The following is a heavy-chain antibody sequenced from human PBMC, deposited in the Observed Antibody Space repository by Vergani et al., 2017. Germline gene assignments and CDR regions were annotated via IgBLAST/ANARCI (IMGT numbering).Heavy chain of an antibody. V-gene: IGHV2-5*02. CDR2: LYWDDDK. Sequence: QITLKESGPTLVKPTQTLTLTCTFPGFSLSTSGVVVGWLRQPPGKALEWLAHLYWDDDKRYSPSLKSRRTITKDSSKNQVGLTMTNMDPVYTATYYCAHSFDVYVWVSYHLNSDYWDQGTLVAASS. J-gene: IGHJ4*02. CDR3: AHSFDVYVWVSYHLNSDY. CDR1: GFSLSTSGVV. D-gene: IGHD3-16*01.